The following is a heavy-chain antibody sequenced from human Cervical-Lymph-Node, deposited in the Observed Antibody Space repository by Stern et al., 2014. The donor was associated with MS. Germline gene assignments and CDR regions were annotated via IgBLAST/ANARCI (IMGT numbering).Heavy chain of an antibody. V-gene: IGHV7-4-1*02. CDR3: ARDRGGYCSSTSCYSYYGMDV. J-gene: IGHJ6*02. D-gene: IGHD2-2*02. CDR1: GYTFTSYA. CDR2: INTNTGNP. Sequence: QVQLVESGSELKKPGASVKVSCKASGYTFTSYAMNWVRQAPGQGLEWMGWINTNTGNPTYAQGFTGRFVFSLDTSVSTAYLQISSLKAEDTAVYYCARDRGGYCSSTSCYSYYGMDVWGQGTTVTVSS.